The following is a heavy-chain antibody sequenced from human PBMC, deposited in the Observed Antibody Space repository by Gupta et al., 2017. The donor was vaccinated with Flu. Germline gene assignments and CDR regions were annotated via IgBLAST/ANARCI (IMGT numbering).Heavy chain of an antibody. V-gene: IGHV3-7*01. J-gene: IGHJ5*02. Sequence: VRQAPGKEPEWVANMKGDGRVINDVDSVKGRFTISRDNAKRSLYLQMSSLRVEDTAVYYCARGPNSGYSYLDTWGQGTLVTVSS. CDR2: MKGDGRVI. CDR3: ARGPNSGYSYLDT. D-gene: IGHD3-22*01.